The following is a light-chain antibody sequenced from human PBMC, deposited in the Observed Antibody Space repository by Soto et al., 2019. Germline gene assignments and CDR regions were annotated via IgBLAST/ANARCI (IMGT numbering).Light chain of an antibody. CDR2: GAS. CDR1: QSLSSSY. CDR3: QQYNNWPPWT. J-gene: IGKJ1*01. V-gene: IGKV3-20*01. Sequence: EIVLTQSPGTLSLSPGERATLSCRASQSLSSSYLVWYQQKPGQAPRLLIYGASSRATGIPDRFSGSGSGTDFTLTISRLEPEDFAVYYCQQYNNWPPWTFGQGTRVEIK.